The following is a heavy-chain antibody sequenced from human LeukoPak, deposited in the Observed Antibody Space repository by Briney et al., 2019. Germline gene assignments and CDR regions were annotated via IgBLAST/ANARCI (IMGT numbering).Heavy chain of an antibody. CDR1: GFTFRSHW. CDR2: INLDGSEK. D-gene: IGHD6-13*01. V-gene: IGHV3-7*01. J-gene: IGHJ3*02. Sequence: QPGGSLRLSCVASGFTFRSHWMSWVRQTRGKWLEWVANINLDGSEKYYVDSVMGRFTVSRDNAENSLYLQINSLRADDTAVYFCARDSEHSRSFAFDIWGQGTMVTVSS. CDR3: ARDSEHSRSFAFDI.